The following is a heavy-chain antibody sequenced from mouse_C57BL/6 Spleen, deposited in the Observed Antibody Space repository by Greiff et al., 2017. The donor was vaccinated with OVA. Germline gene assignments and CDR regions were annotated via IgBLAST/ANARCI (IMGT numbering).Heavy chain of an antibody. D-gene: IGHD1-2*01. CDR3: ARWLDAMDY. CDR1: GYAFSSSW. CDR2: IYPGDGDT. V-gene: IGHV1-82*01. Sequence: VKLMESGPELVKPGASVKISCKASGYAFSSSWMNWVKQRPGKGLEWIGRIYPGDGDTNYNGKFKGKATLTADKSSSTAYMQLSSLTSEDSAVYFCARWLDAMDYWGQGTSVTVSS. J-gene: IGHJ4*01.